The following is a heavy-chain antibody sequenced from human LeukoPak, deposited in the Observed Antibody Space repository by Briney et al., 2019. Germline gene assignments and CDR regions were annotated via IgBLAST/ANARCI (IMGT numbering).Heavy chain of an antibody. CDR2: IYYTGST. CDR3: ARHRGDYYESSGSFDY. D-gene: IGHD3-22*01. CDR1: GGSISNNNYY. J-gene: IGHJ4*02. Sequence: SETLSLTCTVSGGSISNNNYYWGWIRQPPGKGLEWIGNIYYTGSTYYDPSLKSRVTISVDTSKNQFSLKLSSVTAADTAVYYCARHRGDYYESSGSFDYWGQGTLVTVSS. V-gene: IGHV4-39*01.